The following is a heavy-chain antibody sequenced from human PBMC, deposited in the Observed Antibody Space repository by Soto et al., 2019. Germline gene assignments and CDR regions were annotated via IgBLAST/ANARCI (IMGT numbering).Heavy chain of an antibody. CDR1: GGSISSSSYY. D-gene: IGHD3-9*01. V-gene: IGHV4-39*07. Sequence: SETLSLTCTVSGGSISSSSYYWGWIRQPPGKGLEWIGSIYYSGSTYYKPSLKSRVTISVDTSKNQFSLNLISVTAADTAVFYCARGFDSYFYGLDVWGQGTTVTVSS. CDR3: ARGFDSYFYGLDV. CDR2: IYYSGST. J-gene: IGHJ6*02.